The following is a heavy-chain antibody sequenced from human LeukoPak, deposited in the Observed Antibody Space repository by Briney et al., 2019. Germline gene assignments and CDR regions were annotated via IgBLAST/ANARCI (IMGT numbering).Heavy chain of an antibody. J-gene: IGHJ4*02. CDR3: AREGDILTGRFDY. CDR2: ISSSGANA. D-gene: IGHD3-9*01. CDR1: GFTFRDAA. V-gene: IGHV3-23*01. Sequence: GGSLRLSCAASGFTFRDAAMTWVRQAPGKGLEWVSLISSSGANAYYADSVKGRFTISRDNSKNTLYLQMNNLRAEDTAVYYCAREGDILTGRFDYWGQGTLVTVSS.